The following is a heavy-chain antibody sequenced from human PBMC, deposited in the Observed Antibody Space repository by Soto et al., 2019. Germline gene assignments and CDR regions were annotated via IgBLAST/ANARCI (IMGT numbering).Heavy chain of an antibody. CDR1: GFTFSSYG. Sequence: QVQLVESGGGVVQPGRSLRLSCAASGFTFSSYGMHWVRQAPGKGLEWVAVIWYDGSNKYYADSVKGRFTISRDNSKNTLYLQKNSLRAEDTAVYYCARENGDKYYYYGMDVWGQGTTVTVSS. D-gene: IGHD4-17*01. J-gene: IGHJ6*02. CDR2: IWYDGSNK. V-gene: IGHV3-33*01. CDR3: ARENGDKYYYYGMDV.